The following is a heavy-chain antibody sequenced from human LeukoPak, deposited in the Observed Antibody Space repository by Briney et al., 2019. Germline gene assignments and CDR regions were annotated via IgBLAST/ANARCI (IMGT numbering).Heavy chain of an antibody. CDR1: GGSISSYY. V-gene: IGHV4-59*05. CDR3: RATMVRGVMRDY. CDR2: IYYSGST. J-gene: IGHJ4*02. D-gene: IGHD3-10*01. Sequence: AEILSLTCTVSGGSISSYYWSWIRQPPGKGLEWIGSIYYSGSTYYNPSLKSRVTISVDTSKNQFSLKLSSVTAADTAVYYCRATMVRGVMRDYWGQGTLVTVSS.